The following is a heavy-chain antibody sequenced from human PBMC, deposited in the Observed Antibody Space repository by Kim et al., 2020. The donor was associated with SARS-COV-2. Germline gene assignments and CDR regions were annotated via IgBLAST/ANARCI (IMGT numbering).Heavy chain of an antibody. CDR3: AKYRTTTMVDY. Sequence: SETLSLTCSVSGASISTRNFYWGWVRQPPGKGPEWIGTIHYGGSTNYNPSLKSRVTISEDTSTNQFFLKLTSVTAADTAIYYCAKYRTTTMVDYWGQGTRVTVS. J-gene: IGHJ4*02. CDR2: IHYGGST. V-gene: IGHV4-39*01. D-gene: IGHD3-10*01. CDR1: GASISTRNFY.